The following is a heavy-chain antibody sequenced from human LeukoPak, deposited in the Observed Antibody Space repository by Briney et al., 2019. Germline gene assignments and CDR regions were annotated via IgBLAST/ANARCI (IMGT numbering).Heavy chain of an antibody. V-gene: IGHV4-38-2*01. J-gene: IGHJ5*02. Sequence: SETLSLTCAVSAYSISSGYYWGWIRQPPGKGLEWIGSIYHSGSTYYNPSLKSRVTISVDTSKNQFSLKLSSVTAADTAVYYCATQYDFWSGSYNTNWFDPWGQGTLVTVSS. CDR1: AYSISSGYY. D-gene: IGHD3-3*01. CDR3: ATQYDFWSGSYNTNWFDP. CDR2: IYHSGST.